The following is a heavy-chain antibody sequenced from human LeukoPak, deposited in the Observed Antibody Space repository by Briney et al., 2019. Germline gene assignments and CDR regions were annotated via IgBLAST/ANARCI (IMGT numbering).Heavy chain of an antibody. CDR1: VGSISNYS. J-gene: IGHJ6*02. V-gene: IGHV4-59*01. Sequence: SETLSFTCTVSVGSISNYSWSWFRQPPGKGLEWLGYIYYSGSTNYNPSLKSRVTISVDTSKNQFSLKLSSVTAADTAVYYCARVGGTNYYYYGMDVWGQGTTVTVSS. CDR2: IYYSGST. D-gene: IGHD1-26*01. CDR3: ARVGGTNYYYYGMDV.